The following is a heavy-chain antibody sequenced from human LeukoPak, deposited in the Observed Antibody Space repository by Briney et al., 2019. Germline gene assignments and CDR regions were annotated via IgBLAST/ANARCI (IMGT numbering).Heavy chain of an antibody. D-gene: IGHD3/OR15-3a*01. J-gene: IGHJ6*03. CDR3: ADGPYYYYMDV. CDR2: IKQDGSEK. V-gene: IGHV3-7*01. CDR1: GFTFSSYW. Sequence: GGSLRPSCAASGFTFSSYWMSWVRQAPGKGLEWVASIKQDGSEKYYVDSVKGRFTISRDNAKNSLYLQMNSLRAEDTAVYYCADGPYYYYMDVWGKGTTVTVSS.